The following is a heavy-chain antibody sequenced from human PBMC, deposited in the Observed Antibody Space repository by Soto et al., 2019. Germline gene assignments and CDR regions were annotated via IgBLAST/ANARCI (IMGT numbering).Heavy chain of an antibody. CDR2: IYYSGST. V-gene: IGHV4-31*03. CDR1: GGSISSGGYY. CDR3: ARALGYCTKGVCSARYAFDI. D-gene: IGHD2-8*01. Sequence: QVQLQESGPGLVKPSQTLSLTCTVSGGSISSGGYYWSWIRQHPGKGLEWIGYIYYSGSTYYNPSLKSRVTISVDTSKNQFSLKLSSVTAADTAVYYCARALGYCTKGVCSARYAFDIWGHGTTVTVSS. J-gene: IGHJ3*02.